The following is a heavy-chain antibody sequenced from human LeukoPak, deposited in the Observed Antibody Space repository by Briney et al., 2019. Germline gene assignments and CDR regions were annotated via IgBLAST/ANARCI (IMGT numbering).Heavy chain of an antibody. J-gene: IGHJ6*02. CDR2: ISSSSSTI. CDR3: AREGSITGHYYYGMDV. Sequence: PGGSLRLSCAASGFTFSSYSMNWVRQAPGKGLEWVSYISSSSSTIYYADSVKGRFTISRDNAKNSLYLQMNSLRAEDTAVYYCAREGSITGHYYYGMDVWGQGTTVTVSS. D-gene: IGHD1-14*01. V-gene: IGHV3-48*04. CDR1: GFTFSSYS.